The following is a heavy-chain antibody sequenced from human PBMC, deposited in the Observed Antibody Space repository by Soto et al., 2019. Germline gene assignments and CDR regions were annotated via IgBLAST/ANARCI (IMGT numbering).Heavy chain of an antibody. J-gene: IGHJ4*02. CDR3: AKDGTNYGDYGFDN. CDR2: ISGSGGRT. CDR1: GFTFSSYA. Sequence: EVQLLESGGGLIQPGGSLRLSCAASGFTFSSYAMNWVRQAPGKGLEWVSAISGSGGRTYYADSVKGRFTISRDNSRNAVYLQMNSLRAEDTAVYYCAKDGTNYGDYGFDNWGQGTLVIVSS. D-gene: IGHD4-17*01. V-gene: IGHV3-23*01.